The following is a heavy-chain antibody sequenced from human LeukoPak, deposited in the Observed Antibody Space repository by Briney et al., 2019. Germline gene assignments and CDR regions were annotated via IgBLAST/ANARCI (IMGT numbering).Heavy chain of an antibody. CDR1: GFTVNNNY. CDR3: ARDLGDYIFDY. J-gene: IGHJ4*02. Sequence: PGGSLRLSCAASGFTVNNNYMNWVRQGPGKGLEWVSVISSGGSTYYADSVKGRFTISRDNSKNTLYLQMGSLRAEDMAVYYCARDLGDYIFDYWGQGTLVTVSS. D-gene: IGHD4-17*01. V-gene: IGHV3-53*05. CDR2: ISSGGST.